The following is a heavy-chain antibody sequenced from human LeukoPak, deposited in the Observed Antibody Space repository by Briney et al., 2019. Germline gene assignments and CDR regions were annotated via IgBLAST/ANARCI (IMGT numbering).Heavy chain of an antibody. J-gene: IGHJ4*02. Sequence: ASVKVSCKASGYTFTGYYMHWVRQAPGQGLEWMGWINPNSGGTNYAQKFQGRVTMTRDTSISTAYMELNRLRSDDTAVYYCARDTYSSGWYDYWGQGTLVTVSS. V-gene: IGHV1-2*02. CDR3: ARDTYSSGWYDY. CDR1: GYTFTGYY. D-gene: IGHD6-19*01. CDR2: INPNSGGT.